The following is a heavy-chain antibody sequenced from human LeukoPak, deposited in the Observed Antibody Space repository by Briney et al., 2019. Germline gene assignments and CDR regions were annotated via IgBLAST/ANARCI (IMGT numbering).Heavy chain of an antibody. Sequence: SETLSLTCAVYGGSFSGYYWSWIRQPPGKGLEWIGEINHSGSTNYNPSLKSRVTISVDTSKNQFSLKLSSVTAADTAVYYCARAPTPESLAYCGGDCYSEYWGQGTLVTVSP. J-gene: IGHJ4*02. V-gene: IGHV4-34*01. CDR1: GGSFSGYY. CDR3: ARAPTPESLAYCGGDCYSEY. CDR2: INHSGST. D-gene: IGHD2-21*02.